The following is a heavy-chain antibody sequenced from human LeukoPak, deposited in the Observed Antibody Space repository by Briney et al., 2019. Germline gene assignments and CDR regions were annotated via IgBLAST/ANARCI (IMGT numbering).Heavy chain of an antibody. Sequence: GGSLILSCAASGFTVASKYMNWVRQAPGKGLEWVSILYSGSDTYYSDSVMGRFTISRDNSRNTLFLQMDSLRVEDTAVHYCARVGDHYHWNFDLWGRGTLVTVSS. CDR3: ARVGDHYHWNFDL. J-gene: IGHJ2*01. D-gene: IGHD3-10*01. CDR1: GFTVASKY. CDR2: LYSGSDT. V-gene: IGHV3-53*01.